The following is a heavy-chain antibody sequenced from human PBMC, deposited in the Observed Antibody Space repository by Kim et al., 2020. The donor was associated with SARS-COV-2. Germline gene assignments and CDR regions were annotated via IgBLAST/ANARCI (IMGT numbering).Heavy chain of an antibody. V-gene: IGHV4-30-2*01. D-gene: IGHD1-1*01. CDR2: IYHSGAT. J-gene: IGHJ4*02. Sequence: SETLSLTCAVSGDSISSGGYSWSWIRQPPGRGLEWIGFIYHSGATYYNPSLHSRVTMSVDKSKNQFSLTLTSLTAADTAAYYCARRVNAYSRLDFWAQGT. CDR1: GDSISSGGYS. CDR3: ARRVNAYSRLDF.